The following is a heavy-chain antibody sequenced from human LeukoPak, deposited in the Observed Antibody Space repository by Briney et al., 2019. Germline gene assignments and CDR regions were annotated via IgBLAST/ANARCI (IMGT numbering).Heavy chain of an antibody. D-gene: IGHD3-22*01. Sequence: ASVKVSCKASGYTFTGYYMHWVRQAPGQGLEWMGWINPNSGGTNYAQKFQGRVTMTRDTSISTAYMELSRLRSDDTVVYYCARGPDYYDSSGYFRYWGQGTLVTVSS. J-gene: IGHJ4*02. V-gene: IGHV1-2*02. CDR2: INPNSGGT. CDR3: ARGPDYYDSSGYFRY. CDR1: GYTFTGYY.